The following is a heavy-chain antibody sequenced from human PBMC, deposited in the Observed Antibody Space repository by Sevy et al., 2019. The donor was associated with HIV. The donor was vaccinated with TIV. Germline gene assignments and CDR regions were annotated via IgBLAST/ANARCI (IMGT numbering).Heavy chain of an antibody. CDR1: VDSFSGYY. CDR3: ARPGKGSYRPAFDY. J-gene: IGHJ4*02. D-gene: IGHD3-16*02. CDR2: INHSGST. Sequence: SETLSLTCAVYVDSFSGYYWSWIRQPPGKGLEWIGEINHSGSTNYNPSLKSRVTLSIDTSKNQFSLKLSSVTAADTAGYYCARPGKGSYRPAFDYWGQGTLVTVSS. V-gene: IGHV4-34*01.